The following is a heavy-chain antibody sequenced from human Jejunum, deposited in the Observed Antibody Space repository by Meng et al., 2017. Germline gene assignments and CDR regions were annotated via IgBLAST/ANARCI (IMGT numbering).Heavy chain of an antibody. J-gene: IGHJ4*02. CDR3: AKELANARPFDY. Sequence: GGSLRLSCAASDFIFTNYDMSWVRQAPGKGPEWVSTVTIDGATHYADSVKGRFSISRDNSKNTLFLQMNSLRVEDTAIYYCAKELANARPFDYWGQGTLVTVSS. D-gene: IGHD2-2*01. CDR2: VTIDGAT. CDR1: DFIFTNYD. V-gene: IGHV3-23*01.